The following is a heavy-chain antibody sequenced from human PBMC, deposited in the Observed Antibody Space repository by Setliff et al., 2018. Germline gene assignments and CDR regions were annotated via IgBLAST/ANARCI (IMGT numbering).Heavy chain of an antibody. V-gene: IGHV4-61*02. D-gene: IGHD2-21*02. J-gene: IGHJ4*02. CDR3: ARDLYCGGHCYQLFDS. CDR2: TYPSGGT. CDR1: GGSISSGHYY. Sequence: SETLSLTCTVSGGSISSGHYYWNWIRQPAGKGLEWIGRTYPSGGTNYNPSLKSRVTISVDTSKNHFSLKLTSVTAADTAVYYCARDLYCGGHCYQLFDSWGQGTLVTVSS.